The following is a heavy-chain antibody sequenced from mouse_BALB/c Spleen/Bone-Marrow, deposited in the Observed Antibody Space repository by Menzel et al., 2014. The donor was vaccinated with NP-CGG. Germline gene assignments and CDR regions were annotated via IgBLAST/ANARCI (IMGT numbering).Heavy chain of an antibody. D-gene: IGHD2-1*01. Sequence: QVQLQQSGAEPVRPGVSVKISCKGSGYTSTDYAMHWVKQSHAKSLEWIGVISTYYGDASYNQKFKGKATMTVDKSSSTAYMELARLTSEDSAIYYCARERGNYGFSYWGQGTLVTVSA. J-gene: IGHJ3*01. CDR2: ISTYYGDA. V-gene: IGHV1-67*01. CDR3: ARERGNYGFSY. CDR1: GYTSTDYA.